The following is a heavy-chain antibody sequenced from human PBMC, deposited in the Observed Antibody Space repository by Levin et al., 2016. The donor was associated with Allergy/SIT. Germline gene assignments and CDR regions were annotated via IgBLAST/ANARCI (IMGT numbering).Heavy chain of an antibody. CDR3: ARKSNARFSNSDAFDI. CDR1: GFTFSSFT. J-gene: IGHJ3*02. D-gene: IGHD6-6*01. CDR2: ISSGSANI. Sequence: GGSLRLSCAASGFTFSSFTINWVRQAPGKGLEWVSSISSGSANIHYADSVRGRFTISRDNAQNSLYLQMNSLRDEDTAVYYCARKSNARFSNSDAFDIWGQGTMVTVSS. V-gene: IGHV3-21*01.